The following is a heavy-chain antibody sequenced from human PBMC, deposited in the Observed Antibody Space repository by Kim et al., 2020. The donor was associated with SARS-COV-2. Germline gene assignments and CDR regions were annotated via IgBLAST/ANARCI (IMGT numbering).Heavy chain of an antibody. CDR2: IRQDGGQK. CDR3: AREGTGGFDY. D-gene: IGHD1-1*01. CDR1: GFTFTKYW. V-gene: IGHV3-7*01. J-gene: IGHJ4*02. Sequence: GGSLRLSCAASGFTFTKYWMSWVRQAPGKGLEWVANIRQDGGQKSYVDAVEGRFTISRDNAKNSVHLQMNSLRAEDTAVYYCAREGTGGFDYWGQGTLVTVSS.